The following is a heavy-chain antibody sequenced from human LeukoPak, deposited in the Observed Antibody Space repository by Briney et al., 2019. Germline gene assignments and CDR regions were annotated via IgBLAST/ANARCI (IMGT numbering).Heavy chain of an antibody. D-gene: IGHD6-19*01. CDR2: IYYSGST. Sequence: SETLSLTCTVSGGSISSYYWSWIRQPPGKGLEWIGYIYYSGSTNYNPSPESRVTISVDTSKNQFSLKLISVTAADTAVYYCARHLQQWVVQADAFDIWGQGTMGSVSS. CDR1: GGSISSYY. CDR3: ARHLQQWVVQADAFDI. J-gene: IGHJ3*02. V-gene: IGHV4-59*08.